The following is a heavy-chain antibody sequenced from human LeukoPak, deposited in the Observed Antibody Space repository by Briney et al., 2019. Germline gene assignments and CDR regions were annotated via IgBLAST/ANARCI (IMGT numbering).Heavy chain of an antibody. CDR3: ARDSAIVGATWWFDP. V-gene: IGHV3-33*01. CDR1: GFTFSSYG. CDR2: IWYDGSNK. J-gene: IGHJ5*02. D-gene: IGHD1-26*01. Sequence: GGSLRLSCAASGFTFSSYGMHWVRQAPGKGLEWVAVIWYDGSNKYYADSVKGRFTISRDNSKNTLYLQMNSLRAEDTAVYYCARDSAIVGATWWFDPWGQGTLVTVSS.